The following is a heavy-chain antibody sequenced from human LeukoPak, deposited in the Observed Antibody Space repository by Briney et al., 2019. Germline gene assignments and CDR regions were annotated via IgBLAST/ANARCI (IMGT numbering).Heavy chain of an antibody. D-gene: IGHD2-15*01. CDR1: GGSISTYY. Sequence: SETLSLTCTVSGGSISTYYWSWIRQPPGKGLEWIGYIYYSGSTNYNPSLKSRVTISVDTSKNQFSLKLTPVTAADAAIYYCARAMRGLVDAFDIWGQGTMVSVSS. CDR3: ARAMRGLVDAFDI. V-gene: IGHV4-59*01. CDR2: IYYSGST. J-gene: IGHJ3*02.